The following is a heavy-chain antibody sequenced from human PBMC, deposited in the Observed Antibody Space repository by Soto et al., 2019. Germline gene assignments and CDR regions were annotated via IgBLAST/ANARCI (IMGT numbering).Heavy chain of an antibody. J-gene: IGHJ4*02. D-gene: IGHD5-12*01. CDR1: GGSISSGGYY. V-gene: IGHV4-31*03. Sequence: SETLSLTCTVSGGSISSGGYYWSWIRQHPGKGLEWIGYIYYSGSTYYNPSLKSRVTISVDTSTNQFSLKLSSVTAADTAVYYCARDSSGYDYLDYWGQGTLVTVSS. CDR3: ARDSSGYDYLDY. CDR2: IYYSGST.